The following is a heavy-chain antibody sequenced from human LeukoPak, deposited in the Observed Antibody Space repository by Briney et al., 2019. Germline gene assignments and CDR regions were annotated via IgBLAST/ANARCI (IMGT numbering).Heavy chain of an antibody. CDR2: ISSGSGTI. J-gene: IGHJ4*02. Sequence: GGSLRLSCAASGFTFSNYGMNWVRQAPGKGLEWVSYISSGSGTINYADSVKGRFTISRDSARSSLYLQVNSLRAEDTAVYSCARENDGDYYFDYWGQGTLVTVSS. CDR3: ARENDGDYYFDY. CDR1: GFTFSNYG. V-gene: IGHV3-48*01. D-gene: IGHD4-17*01.